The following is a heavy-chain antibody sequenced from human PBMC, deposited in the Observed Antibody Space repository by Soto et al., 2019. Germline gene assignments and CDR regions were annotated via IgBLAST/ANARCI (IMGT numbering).Heavy chain of an antibody. CDR3: ARHDVANWFDP. D-gene: IGHD3-10*02. CDR2: IDPSDSYT. CDR1: GHSFTGYW. V-gene: IGHV5-10-1*01. J-gene: IGHJ5*02. Sequence: PGESLKISCKASGHSFTGYWISWVRQMPGKGLEWMGRIDPSDSYTNYSPSFQGHVTISADKSISTAFLHWSSLKASDTAMYFCARHDVANWFDPWGQGTLVTVSS.